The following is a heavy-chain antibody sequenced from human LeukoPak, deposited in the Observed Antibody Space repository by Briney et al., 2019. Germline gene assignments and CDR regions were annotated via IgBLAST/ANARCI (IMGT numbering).Heavy chain of an antibody. D-gene: IGHD3-10*01. J-gene: IGHJ4*02. CDR3: AKAPDYYGSGSYDY. V-gene: IGHV3-23*01. Sequence: PGGSLRLSCAASGFTFSSYWLTWVRQAPGKGLEWVSAISGSGGSTYYADSVKGRFTISRDNSKNTLYLQMNSLRAEDTAVYYCAKAPDYYGSGSYDYWGQGTLVTVSS. CDR2: ISGSGGST. CDR1: GFTFSSYW.